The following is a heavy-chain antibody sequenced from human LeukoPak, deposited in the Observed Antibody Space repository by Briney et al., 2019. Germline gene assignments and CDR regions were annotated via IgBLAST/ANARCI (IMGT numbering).Heavy chain of an antibody. V-gene: IGHV1-69*04. CDR2: IIPILGIA. Sequence: SVKVSCKASGGTFSSYAISWVRQAPGQGLEWMGRIIPILGIANYAQKFQGRVTITADESTSTAYMELSSLRSEDTAVYYCARVPNYYYYYYMDVWGKGTTVTVSS. CDR3: ARVPNYYYYYYMDV. CDR1: GGTFSSYA. J-gene: IGHJ6*03. D-gene: IGHD2-2*01.